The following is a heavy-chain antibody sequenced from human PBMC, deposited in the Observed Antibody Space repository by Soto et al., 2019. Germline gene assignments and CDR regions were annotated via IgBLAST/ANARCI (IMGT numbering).Heavy chain of an antibody. CDR1: GGSISSGDYY. D-gene: IGHD3-22*01. V-gene: IGHV4-30-4*01. Sequence: SETLSLTCTVSGGSISSGDYYWSWIRQPPGRGLEWIGYIYYSGSTYYNPSLKSRVTISVDTFENQFSLKLSSVTAADTAVYYCARGYYDSSGYRFDYWGQGTLVTVSS. CDR3: ARGYYDSSGYRFDY. CDR2: IYYSGST. J-gene: IGHJ4*02.